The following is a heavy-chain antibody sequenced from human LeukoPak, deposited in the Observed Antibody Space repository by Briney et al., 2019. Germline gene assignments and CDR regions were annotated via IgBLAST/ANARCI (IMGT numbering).Heavy chain of an antibody. J-gene: IGHJ4*02. CDR3: ARQATMLSFDY. V-gene: IGHV4-39*01. CDR2: IYYSGST. D-gene: IGHD4/OR15-4a*01. Sequence: SETLSLTCTVSGGFISSSSYYWGWIRQPPGKGLEWIGSIYYSGSTYYNPSLKSRVTISVETSKNQFSLKLSSLTTADTTAYHCARQATMLSFDYWGQGTLITVSS. CDR1: GGFISSSSYY.